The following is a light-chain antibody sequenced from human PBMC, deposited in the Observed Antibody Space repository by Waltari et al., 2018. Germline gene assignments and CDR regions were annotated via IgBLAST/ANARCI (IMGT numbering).Light chain of an antibody. CDR3: QQYGDSPWT. Sequence: EIVLTQSPGTLSLSPGESATLSCRARQTVSSNDLAWFQQNSGQAPNLLIFVASTRATGIPDRFSGSGSGTDFTLTISRLEPEDFAVYYCQQYGDSPWTFGQGSKVEIK. CDR2: VAS. V-gene: IGKV3-20*01. CDR1: QTVSSND. J-gene: IGKJ1*01.